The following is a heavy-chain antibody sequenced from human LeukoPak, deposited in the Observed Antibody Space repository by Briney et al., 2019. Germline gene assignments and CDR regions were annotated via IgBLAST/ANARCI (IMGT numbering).Heavy chain of an antibody. CDR2: VNTDGRST. CDR3: AREGRIMGATIDY. J-gene: IGHJ4*02. D-gene: IGHD1-26*01. Sequence: GGSLRLSCAASGFTFSSYWMPWVRQAQGKGLVWVSRVNTDGRSTRYADCVKGRFTISRDNAKSRLYQQMDSLRAEDPAVYYCAREGRIMGATIDYWSQGSLVTASS. CDR1: GFTFSSYW. V-gene: IGHV3-74*01.